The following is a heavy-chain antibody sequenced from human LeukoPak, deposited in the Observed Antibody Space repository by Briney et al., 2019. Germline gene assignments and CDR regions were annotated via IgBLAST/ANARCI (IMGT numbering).Heavy chain of an antibody. J-gene: IGHJ4*02. CDR1: GFTFRDYA. V-gene: IGHV3-30*02. CDR3: AKAPVTSCRGAFCYPFDY. CDR2: IRYDGTNEYGTNK. D-gene: IGHD2-15*01. Sequence: GGSLRLSCAASGFTFRDYAMHWVRQAPGKGVEWVAFIRYDGTNEYGTNKYYAGSVKGRFTISRDTSRSTLYLQMNSLRAEDAAVYYCAKAPVTSCRGAFCYPFDYWGQGTLVTVSS.